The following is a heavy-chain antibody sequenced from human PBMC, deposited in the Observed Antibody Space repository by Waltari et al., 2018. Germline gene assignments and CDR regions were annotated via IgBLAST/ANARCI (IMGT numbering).Heavy chain of an antibody. CDR2: IKPDGSGK. V-gene: IGHV3-7*01. CDR1: GFTFSNFW. D-gene: IGHD2-15*01. Sequence: EVQLVESGGDSVQPGGSLRLSWAASGFTFSNFWMSWVRQAPGKGLQWVASIKPDGSGKYYVESVKGRFTISRDNAKNSLNLQMDSLRVEDTAVYFCARDVLWGQGTRVTVSP. CDR3: ARDVL. J-gene: IGHJ4*02.